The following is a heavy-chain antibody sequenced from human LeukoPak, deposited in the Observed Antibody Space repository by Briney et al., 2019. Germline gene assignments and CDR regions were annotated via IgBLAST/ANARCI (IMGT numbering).Heavy chain of an antibody. CDR3: AKHMRATNTYSFFGLDV. J-gene: IGHJ4*02. Sequence: GGSLRLSCAATGFTFKDYGMHWVRQPPGKGLEWVSSINWNGGGTDYADSVKGRFTISRDNAKNSLYLRLSSLRPEDTALYYCAKHMRATNTYSFFGLDVWGQGALVTVSS. D-gene: IGHD1-26*01. CDR2: INWNGGGT. V-gene: IGHV3-9*01. CDR1: GFTFKDYG.